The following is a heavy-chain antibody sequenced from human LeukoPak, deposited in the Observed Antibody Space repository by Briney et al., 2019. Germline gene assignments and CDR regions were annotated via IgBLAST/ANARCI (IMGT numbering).Heavy chain of an antibody. J-gene: IGHJ4*02. CDR2: ISAGGGST. CDR1: GFTFSSYA. D-gene: IGHD4-17*01. CDR3: ARTAMSDYLRFPNDY. V-gene: IGHV3-23*01. Sequence: GGSLRLSCAASGFTFSSYAMTWVRQAPGKGLEWVSAISAGGGSTYYADSVKGRFTISRDNSKNTLYLQMNSLRAHDTAVYYCARTAMSDYLRFPNDYWGQGTLVTVST.